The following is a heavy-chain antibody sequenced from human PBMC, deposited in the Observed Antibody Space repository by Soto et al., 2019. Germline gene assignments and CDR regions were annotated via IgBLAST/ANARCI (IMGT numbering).Heavy chain of an antibody. CDR3: ARGELGLDVDRGAMITPSDVFDI. D-gene: IGHD5-12*01. Sequence: SETLSLTCTVSGGSISSYYWSWIRQPPGKGLEWIGCIYYSGSTNYNPSLKSRVTISVDTSKNQFSLKLSSVTAADTAVYYCARGELGLDVDRGAMITPSDVFDIWGQGTMVTGSS. J-gene: IGHJ3*02. V-gene: IGHV4-59*01. CDR1: GGSISSYY. CDR2: IYYSGST.